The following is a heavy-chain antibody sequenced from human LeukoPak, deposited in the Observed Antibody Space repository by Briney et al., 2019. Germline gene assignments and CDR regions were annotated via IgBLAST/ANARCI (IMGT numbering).Heavy chain of an antibody. CDR2: INPNSGGT. V-gene: IGHV1-2*02. CDR3: ARDSPSDFWSGYYPYYYGMDV. CDR1: GYTFTGYY. D-gene: IGHD3-3*01. Sequence: ASVKVSCKASGYTFTGYYMHWVRQAPGQGLEWMGWINPNSGGTNYAQKFQGRVTMTRDTSISTAYMELSRLRSDGTAVYYCARDSPSDFWSGYYPYYYGMDVWGQGTTVTVSS. J-gene: IGHJ6*02.